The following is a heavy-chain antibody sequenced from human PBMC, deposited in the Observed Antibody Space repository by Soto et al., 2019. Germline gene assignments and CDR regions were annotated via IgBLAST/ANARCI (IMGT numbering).Heavy chain of an antibody. CDR2: INPNSGGT. V-gene: IGHV1-2*04. CDR3: ARERQWLNYYGMDV. D-gene: IGHD6-19*01. J-gene: IGHJ6*02. Sequence: QVQLVQSGAEVKKPGASVKVSCKASGYTFTGYYMHWVRQAPGQGLEWMGWINPNSGGTNYAQKFQGWVTMTRDTSISTAYMELSRLRPDDTAVYYCARERQWLNYYGMDVWGQGTTVTVSS. CDR1: GYTFTGYY.